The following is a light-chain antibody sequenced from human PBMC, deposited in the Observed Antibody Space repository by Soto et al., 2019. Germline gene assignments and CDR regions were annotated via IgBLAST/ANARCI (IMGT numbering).Light chain of an antibody. V-gene: IGLV2-14*01. CDR2: DVR. CDR1: SSDGGGYNY. J-gene: IGLJ2*01. Sequence: ALTQPASVSGSPGQSITISCTGTSSDGGGYNYVSWYQQHPGKAPKLMIYDVRNRPSGVSNRFSGSKSGNTASLTISGLHAEDEADYYCSSYTSSSTVVFGGGTKLTVL. CDR3: SSYTSSSTVV.